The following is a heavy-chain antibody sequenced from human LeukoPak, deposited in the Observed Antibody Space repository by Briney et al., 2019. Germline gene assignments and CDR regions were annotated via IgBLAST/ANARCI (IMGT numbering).Heavy chain of an antibody. Sequence: GSLRLSCAASGFSFSSYAMGWVRQAPGKGLEWVSSISGSGGTTNYADSVKGRFTISRDNSKNTLFLQMNSLRAEDTAVYYCAKGGSGYCANGICSSRAVAAIDCWGQGTLVTVSS. CDR1: GFSFSSYA. J-gene: IGHJ4*02. V-gene: IGHV3-23*01. CDR3: AKGGSGYCANGICSSRAVAAIDC. CDR2: ISGSGGTT. D-gene: IGHD2-8*01.